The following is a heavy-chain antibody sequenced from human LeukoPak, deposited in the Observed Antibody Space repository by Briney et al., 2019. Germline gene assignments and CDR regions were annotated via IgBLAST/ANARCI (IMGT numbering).Heavy chain of an antibody. CDR2: ISSNGGST. Sequence: PGGSLRLSCAASGFTFSSYAMHWVRQAPGKGLEFVSAISSNGGSTYYANSVKGRFTISRDNSKNTLYLQMGSLRAEDMAVYYCARDLPSESPHYYGSGPDYWGQGTLVTVSS. CDR1: GFTFSSYA. CDR3: ARDLPSESPHYYGSGPDY. J-gene: IGHJ4*02. D-gene: IGHD3-10*01. V-gene: IGHV3-64*01.